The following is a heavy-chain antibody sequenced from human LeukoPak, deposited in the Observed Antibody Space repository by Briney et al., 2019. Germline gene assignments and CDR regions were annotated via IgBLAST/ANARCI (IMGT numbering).Heavy chain of an antibody. CDR3: ARLSRIATAGAYDYHSLDV. J-gene: IGHJ6*02. CDR2: VYNSGTT. V-gene: IGHV4-59*13. D-gene: IGHD6-13*01. Sequence: PSDTLSLTCSVSGDFINYPWTWIRQPPGKGLEWIGDVYNSGTTSYNPSLTGRATISVDRSKNHLSLRLTSVTAADTAVYYCARLSRIATAGAYDYHSLDVWGQGTTVTVSS. CDR1: GDFINYP.